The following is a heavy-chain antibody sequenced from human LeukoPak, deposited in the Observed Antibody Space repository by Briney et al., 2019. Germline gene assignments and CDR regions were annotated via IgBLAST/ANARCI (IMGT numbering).Heavy chain of an antibody. CDR3: ARGSSSWPYYYMDV. CDR2: IYYSGST. Sequence: SETLSLTCTVSGGSISSYYWSWIRQPPGKGLEWIGSIYYSGSTYYNPSLKSRVTISVDTSKNQFSLKLSSVTAADTAVYYCARGSSSWPYYYMDVWGKGTTVTVSS. CDR1: GGSISSYY. D-gene: IGHD6-13*01. J-gene: IGHJ6*03. V-gene: IGHV4-59*12.